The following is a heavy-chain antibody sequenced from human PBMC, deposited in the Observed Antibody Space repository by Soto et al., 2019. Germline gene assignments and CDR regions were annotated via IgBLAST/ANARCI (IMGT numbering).Heavy chain of an antibody. D-gene: IGHD3-22*01. Sequence: PGGSLRLSCAASGFSFNIFAMNWARQAPGKGLEWVSGISGGGGSTYYADSVKGRFTISRDNSNNTLSLQMNSLRAEDTAVYYCAKDPTSYDSSAQFDSWGQGTLVTVSS. CDR2: ISGGGGST. J-gene: IGHJ4*02. V-gene: IGHV3-23*01. CDR1: GFSFNIFA. CDR3: AKDPTSYDSSAQFDS.